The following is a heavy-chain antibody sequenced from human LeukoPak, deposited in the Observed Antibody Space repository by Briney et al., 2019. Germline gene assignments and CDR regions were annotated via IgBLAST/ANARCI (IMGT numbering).Heavy chain of an antibody. Sequence: SQTLSLTCTVCGGYISSGDYYWSWIRQPPGKGLEWIGYIYYSGSTYYNPSLKSRVTISVDTSKNQFSLKLSSVTAADTAVYYCARDRPYGSGVLDAFDIWGQGTMLTVSS. CDR1: GGYISSGDYY. CDR2: IYYSGST. D-gene: IGHD3-10*01. CDR3: ARDRPYGSGVLDAFDI. V-gene: IGHV4-30-4*01. J-gene: IGHJ3*02.